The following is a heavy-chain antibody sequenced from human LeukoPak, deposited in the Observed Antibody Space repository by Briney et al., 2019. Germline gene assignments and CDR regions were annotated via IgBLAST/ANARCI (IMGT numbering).Heavy chain of an antibody. CDR2: ISSSSSYI. CDR1: GFTFSSYS. J-gene: IGHJ4*02. CDR3: ARDRSGWGFDY. D-gene: IGHD6-19*01. Sequence: GGSLRLSCAASGFTFSSYSMNWVRQAPGKGLEWVSSISSSSSYIYYADSVKGRFTISRDNAKNSLYLQMNSLRAGDTAVYYCARDRSGWGFDYWGQGTLVTASS. V-gene: IGHV3-21*01.